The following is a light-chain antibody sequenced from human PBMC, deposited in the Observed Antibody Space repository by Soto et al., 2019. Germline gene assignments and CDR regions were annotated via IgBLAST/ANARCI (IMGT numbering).Light chain of an antibody. CDR2: GAS. Sequence: IVMTQSPATLSVSPGERATLSCRASQGVSSNVAWYHQKPGQAPRLLIYGASTRATGIPARFSGGGFGTEFSLTISSLQSEDLGFYYCQQYTNWPSYTFGQGTKLEI. J-gene: IGKJ2*01. V-gene: IGKV3-15*01. CDR1: QGVSSN. CDR3: QQYTNWPSYT.